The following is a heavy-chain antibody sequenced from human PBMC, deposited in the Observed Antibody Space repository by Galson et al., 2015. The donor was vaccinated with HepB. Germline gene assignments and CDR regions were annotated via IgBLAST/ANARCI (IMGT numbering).Heavy chain of an antibody. CDR2: INPSGGST. J-gene: IGHJ6*02. Sequence: SVKVSCKASGYTFTNYYMHWVRQVPGQGLEWMGIINPSGGSTSYAQKFQGRVTMTRDTSTSTVYMELSSLRSEDTAVYYCARDCRYYYDSSGYLVTFYYNGMDVWGQGTTVIVSS. CDR3: ARDCRYYYDSSGYLVTFYYNGMDV. CDR1: GYTFTNYY. V-gene: IGHV1-46*01. D-gene: IGHD3-22*01.